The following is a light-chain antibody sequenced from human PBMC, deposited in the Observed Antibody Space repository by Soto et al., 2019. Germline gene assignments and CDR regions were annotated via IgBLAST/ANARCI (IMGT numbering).Light chain of an antibody. CDR1: QRASRQY. J-gene: IGKJ1*01. Sequence: VLTQSPDTLSLSPGERATLSCRASQRASRQYLSWYQQRPDQPPRLLIYGVSMRADGIPDRFSGSGSGSEFTLTITRMATADFAVYSCQDFDSTQWTFGQGTKVDIK. CDR3: QDFDSTQWT. V-gene: IGKV3-20*01. CDR2: GVS.